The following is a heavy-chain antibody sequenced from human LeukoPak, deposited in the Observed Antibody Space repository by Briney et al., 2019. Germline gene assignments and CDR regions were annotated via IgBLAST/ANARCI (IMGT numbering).Heavy chain of an antibody. V-gene: IGHV4-59*01. Sequence: KPSETLSLTCTVSGGSISSYYWSWIRQPPGKGLEWIGYIYYSGSTNYNPSLKSRVTISVDTSKNQFSLKLSSVTAADTAVYYRARSSGYSGYDQYFQHWGQGTLVTVSS. J-gene: IGHJ1*01. CDR1: GGSISSYY. CDR3: ARSSGYSGYDQYFQH. CDR2: IYYSGST. D-gene: IGHD5-12*01.